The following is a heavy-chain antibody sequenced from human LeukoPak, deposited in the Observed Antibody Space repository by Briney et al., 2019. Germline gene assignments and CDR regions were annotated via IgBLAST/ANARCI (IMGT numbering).Heavy chain of an antibody. CDR1: GFTFSRYG. D-gene: IGHD3-10*01. CDR2: TSYDGSNK. J-gene: IGHJ6*02. Sequence: GRSLRLSCAASGFTFSRYGMHWVRQAPGKGLEWVVVTSYDGSNKQYVDSVKGRFTISRDNSKNMLYLEMNSLRAEDTGVYYCAKDRGAYYYDSMDVWGQGTTVTVSS. V-gene: IGHV3-30*18. CDR3: AKDRGAYYYDSMDV.